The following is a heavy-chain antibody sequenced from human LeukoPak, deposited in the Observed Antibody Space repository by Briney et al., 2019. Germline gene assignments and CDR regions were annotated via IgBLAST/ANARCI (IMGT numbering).Heavy chain of an antibody. CDR1: GGSISSGSYY. CDR3: ARDLYGYAFDI. V-gene: IGHV4-61*02. J-gene: IGHJ3*02. CDR2: IYTSGST. D-gene: IGHD3-16*01. Sequence: SETLSLTCTVSGGSISSGSYYWSWIRQPAGKGLEWIGRIYTSGSTNYNPSLKSRVTISVDTSKNQFSLKLSSVTAADTAVYYCARDLYGYAFDIWGQGTMVTVSS.